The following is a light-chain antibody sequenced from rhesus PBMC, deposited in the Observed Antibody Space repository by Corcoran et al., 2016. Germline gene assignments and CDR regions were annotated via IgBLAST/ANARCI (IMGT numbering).Light chain of an antibody. CDR1: QSISSW. CDR3: LQYTATPFT. CDR2: KTS. J-gene: IGKJ3*01. Sequence: DIQMTQSPSSLSASVGDTVTITCRASQSISSWLDWYQQRPGKAPKLLIYKTSNLKTGVPSRFRGSGSGTNFTLTISSLQPEDFATYYCLQYTATPFTFGPGTKLDVK. V-gene: IGKV1-22*01.